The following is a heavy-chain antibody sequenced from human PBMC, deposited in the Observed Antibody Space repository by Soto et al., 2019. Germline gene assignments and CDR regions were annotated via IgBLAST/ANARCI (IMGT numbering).Heavy chain of an antibody. CDR1: GFTFSSYG. CDR3: AKGARPNLLEWLYDY. Sequence: GGSLRLSCAASGFTFSSYGMHWVRQAPGKGLEWVAVISYDGSNKYYADSVKGRFTISRDNSKNTLYLQMNSLRAEDTAVYYCAKGARPNLLEWLYDYWGQGTLVTVSS. CDR2: ISYDGSNK. J-gene: IGHJ4*02. V-gene: IGHV3-30*18. D-gene: IGHD3-3*01.